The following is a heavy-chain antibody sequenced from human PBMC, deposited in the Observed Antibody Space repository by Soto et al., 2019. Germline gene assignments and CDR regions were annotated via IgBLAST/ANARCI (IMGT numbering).Heavy chain of an antibody. J-gene: IGHJ4*02. CDR3: ARSYYDYVWGSYRPFDY. D-gene: IGHD3-16*02. CDR1: GGTFSSYA. CDR2: IIPIFGTA. Sequence: QVQLVQSGAEVKKPGSSVKVSCKASGGTFSSYAISWVRQAPGQGLEWMGGIIPIFGTANYAQKFQGRVTITADESTSTAYMELSSLISEDTAVYYCARSYYDYVWGSYRPFDYWGQGTLVTVSS. V-gene: IGHV1-69*01.